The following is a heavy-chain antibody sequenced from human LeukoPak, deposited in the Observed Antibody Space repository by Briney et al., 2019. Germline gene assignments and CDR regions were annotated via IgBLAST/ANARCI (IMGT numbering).Heavy chain of an antibody. D-gene: IGHD3-22*01. CDR1: GFTFDDYA. Sequence: GGSLRLSCAASGFTFDDYAMHWVRQAPGKGLEWVSGISWNSGSIGYADSVKGRFTISRDNAKNSLYLQMNSLRAEDTALYYCANGGRYYDSSGFGYWGQGTLVTVSS. V-gene: IGHV3-9*01. CDR3: ANGGRYYDSSGFGY. CDR2: ISWNSGSI. J-gene: IGHJ4*02.